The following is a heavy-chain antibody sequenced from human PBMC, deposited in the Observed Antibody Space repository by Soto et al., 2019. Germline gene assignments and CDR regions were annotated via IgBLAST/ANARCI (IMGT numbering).Heavy chain of an antibody. CDR2: ISGSDDSM. CDR3: VKDWTGDTCPCMDV. J-gene: IGHJ6*01. Sequence: EVQLLESGGGLVQPGGSLRLSCAASGFTFNNYAMTWVRQAPGKGLEWVSTISGSDDSMYYADSVKGRLTISRDNTKNALYLQMSSLRASETALYYCVKDWTGDTCPCMDVWGQGTTVTVSS. V-gene: IGHV3-23*01. CDR1: GFTFNNYA. D-gene: IGHD2-8*02.